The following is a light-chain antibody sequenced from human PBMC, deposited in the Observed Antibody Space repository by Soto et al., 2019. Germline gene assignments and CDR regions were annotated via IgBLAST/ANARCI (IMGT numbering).Light chain of an antibody. CDR2: NAF. CDR3: HQPYILPRT. J-gene: IGKJ1*01. V-gene: IGKV1-39*01. Sequence: DIQMTQSPSSLSASVGDRVTITCRTSQNIDTYLKWYQQKPGKAPRLLIYNAFILHSGVPSRFSGSGSGTDFTLTISRLQPEDFATYYCHQPYILPRTFGQGTRVEI. CDR1: QNIDTY.